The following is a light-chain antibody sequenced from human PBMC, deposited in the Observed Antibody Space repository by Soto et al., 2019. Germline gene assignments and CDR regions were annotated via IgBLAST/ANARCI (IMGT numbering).Light chain of an antibody. CDR1: NSNIGNNY. V-gene: IGLV1-51*01. CDR2: DND. CDR3: GTWDSSLTVVL. J-gene: IGLJ2*01. Sequence: QSVLTQPPSVSAAPGQKVTISCSGSNSNIGNNYVSWYQQLPGTVPKLLIYDNDKRPSGIADRFSGSKSGTSATLGITGLQTGDEADYYCGTWDSSLTVVLFGGGTKLT.